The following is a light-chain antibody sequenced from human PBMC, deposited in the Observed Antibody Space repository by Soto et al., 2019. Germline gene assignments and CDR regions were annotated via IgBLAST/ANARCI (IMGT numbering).Light chain of an antibody. CDR3: QQRSNWPIT. Sequence: EIGLTQSPGTLSLSPGERATLSCRASQSVSSSYLAWYQQKPGQAPRLLIYDASNRATGIPARFSGSGSGTDFTLTISSLEPEDFAVYYCQQRSNWPITFGQGTRLEIK. V-gene: IGKV3D-20*02. CDR2: DAS. J-gene: IGKJ5*01. CDR1: QSVSSSY.